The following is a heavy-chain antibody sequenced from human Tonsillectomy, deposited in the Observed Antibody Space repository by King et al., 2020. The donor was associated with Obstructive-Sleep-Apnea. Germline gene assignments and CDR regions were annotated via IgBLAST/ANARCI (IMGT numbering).Heavy chain of an antibody. D-gene: IGHD3-16*01. J-gene: IGHJ6*02. CDR1: GGSISSYY. CDR3: ATLGGFAMTQYGMDV. V-gene: IGHV4-59*08. Sequence: QLQESGPGLVKPSETLSLTCTVSGGSISSYYWSWIRQPPGKGLEWIGYIYYSGSTNYNPSLKSRVTISVDTSKNQFFLKLSSVTAADTAVYYCATLGGFAMTQYGMDVWGQGTTVTVSS. CDR2: IYYSGST.